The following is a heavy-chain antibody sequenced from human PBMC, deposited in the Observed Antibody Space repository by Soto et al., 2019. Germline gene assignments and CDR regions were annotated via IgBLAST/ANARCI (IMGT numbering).Heavy chain of an antibody. Sequence: SETLSLTCTVSGGSISSGDYYWSWIRQPPGKGLEWIGYIYYSGSTYYNPSLKSRVTISVDTSKNQFSLKLSSVTAADTAVYYCAREGYYDSSGYTYYGMDVWGQGTTVTVSS. CDR2: IYYSGST. CDR3: AREGYYDSSGYTYYGMDV. J-gene: IGHJ6*02. V-gene: IGHV4-30-4*01. D-gene: IGHD3-22*01. CDR1: GGSISSGDYY.